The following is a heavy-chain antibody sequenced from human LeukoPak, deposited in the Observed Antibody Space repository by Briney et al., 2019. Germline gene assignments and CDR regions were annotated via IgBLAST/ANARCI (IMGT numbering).Heavy chain of an antibody. J-gene: IGHJ4*02. D-gene: IGHD6-13*01. V-gene: IGHV2-70*04. CDR1: AFSLSTSGMR. Sequence: KESGPALVKPTQTLTLTCTFSAFSLSTSGMRVSWIRQPPGKALEWLPRIDCNDDKFYSTSLKTLLTSSNDTSKTQVVLTMPNMDPVATATSFCARETSDYSRSSYGYYFDSWGQGTLVTVSS. CDR2: IDCNDDK. CDR3: ARETSDYSRSSYGYYFDS.